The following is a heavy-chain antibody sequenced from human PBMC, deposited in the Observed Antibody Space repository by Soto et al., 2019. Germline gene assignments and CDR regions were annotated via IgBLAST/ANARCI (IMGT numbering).Heavy chain of an antibody. CDR3: AKAVSSSWSPDV. D-gene: IGHD6-13*01. V-gene: IGHV3-30*18. CDR2: ISYDGSNK. J-gene: IGHJ6*02. Sequence: GGSLRLSCAASGFTFSSYGMHWVRQAPGKGLEWVAVISYDGSNKYYADSVKGRFTISRDNSKNTLYLQMNSLRAEDTAVYYCAKAVSSSWSPDVWGQGTTVTVSS. CDR1: GFTFSSYG.